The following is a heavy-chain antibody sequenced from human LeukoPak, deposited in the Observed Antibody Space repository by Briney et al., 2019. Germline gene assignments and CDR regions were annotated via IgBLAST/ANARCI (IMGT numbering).Heavy chain of an antibody. J-gene: IGHJ4*02. CDR1: GGSFSGYY. CDR3: ARSPPPLRYDSSGYYSD. D-gene: IGHD3-22*01. V-gene: IGHV4-34*01. Sequence: SETLSLTCAVYGGSFSGYYWGWIRQPPGKGLEWIGSIYYSGSTYYNPSLKSRVTISVDTSKNQFSLKLSSVTAADTAVYYCARSPPPLRYDSSGYYSDWGQGTLVTVSS. CDR2: IYYSGST.